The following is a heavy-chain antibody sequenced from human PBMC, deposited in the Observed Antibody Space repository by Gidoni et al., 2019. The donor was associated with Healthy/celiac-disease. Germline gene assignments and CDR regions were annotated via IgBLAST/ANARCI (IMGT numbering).Heavy chain of an antibody. D-gene: IGHD2-21*02. CDR1: GYTFTGYY. CDR3: ARRIVVVTAIFDAFDI. Sequence: QVQLVQSGAEVKKPGASVKVSCKASGYTFTGYYMHWGRQAPGTGLEWMGWINPNSGGTNYAQKFQCRVTMTRYTSISTAYMELSRLRSDDTSVYYCARRIVVVTAIFDAFDIWGQGTMVTVSS. J-gene: IGHJ3*02. CDR2: INPNSGGT. V-gene: IGHV1-2*02.